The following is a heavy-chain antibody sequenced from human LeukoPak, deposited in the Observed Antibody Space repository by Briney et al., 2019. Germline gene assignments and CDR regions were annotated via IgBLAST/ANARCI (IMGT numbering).Heavy chain of an antibody. Sequence: GGSLRLSCAASGFTFGNYAMSWVRQAPGKGLEWVSAVSGRDTSTYYTDSVKGRFTISRDNSKNTLYLQMNSLSAEDTAVYYCARDVGGSGSYVYFQHWGQGTLVTVSS. V-gene: IGHV3-23*01. CDR2: VSGRDTST. D-gene: IGHD3-10*01. CDR3: ARDVGGSGSYVYFQH. CDR1: GFTFGNYA. J-gene: IGHJ1*01.